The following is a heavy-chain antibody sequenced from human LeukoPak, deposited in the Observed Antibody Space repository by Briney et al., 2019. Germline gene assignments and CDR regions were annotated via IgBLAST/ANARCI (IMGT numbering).Heavy chain of an antibody. J-gene: IGHJ3*02. CDR3: ARNLPYTSGSGTAFDI. Sequence: GSLRLSCAASGFTFSSYEMNWVRQAPGKGLEWVSGINRNGGSTAYGDSVKGRFTISRDNAKNSLYLQMNILRAEDTALYYCARNLPYTSGSGTAFDIWGQGTMVTVSS. CDR2: INRNGGST. V-gene: IGHV3-20*04. D-gene: IGHD6-19*01. CDR1: GFTFSSYE.